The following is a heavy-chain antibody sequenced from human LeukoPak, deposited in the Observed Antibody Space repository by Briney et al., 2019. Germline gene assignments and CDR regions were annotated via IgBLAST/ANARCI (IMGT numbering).Heavy chain of an antibody. CDR2: IRYDGSIT. CDR3: AKGYDFWSGEAIDY. D-gene: IGHD3-3*01. V-gene: IGHV3-30*02. J-gene: IGHJ4*02. CDR1: GVTFSSYG. Sequence: GGSLRLSCAASGVTFSSYGMDGVGQAPGKGREGVAFIRYDGSITYYAPPVKSRFTISIHNSKNTLYLQMNSLRAEDTAVYYCAKGYDFWSGEAIDYWGQGTLVTVSS.